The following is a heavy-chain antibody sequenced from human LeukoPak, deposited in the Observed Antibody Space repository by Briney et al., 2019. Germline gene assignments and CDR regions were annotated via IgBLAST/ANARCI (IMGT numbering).Heavy chain of an antibody. CDR1: GYTFTGYY. CDR2: INPNSGGT. Sequence: ASVKVSCKASGYTFTGYYTHWVRQAPGQGLEWMGWINPNSGGTNYAQKFQGRVTMTRDTSISTAYMELSRLRSDDTAGYYCARPITMVRGVIIVSDAFDIWGQGTMVTVSS. CDR3: ARPITMVRGVIIVSDAFDI. D-gene: IGHD3-10*01. J-gene: IGHJ3*02. V-gene: IGHV1-2*02.